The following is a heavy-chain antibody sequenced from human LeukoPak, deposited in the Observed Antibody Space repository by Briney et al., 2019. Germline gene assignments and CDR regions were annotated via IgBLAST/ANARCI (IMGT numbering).Heavy chain of an antibody. J-gene: IGHJ4*02. CDR1: GFTFSSYA. V-gene: IGHV3-30*04. D-gene: IGHD3-22*01. Sequence: GRSLRLSCAASGFTFSSYAMHWVRQAPGKGLEWVALISYDGSNKYYADSVKGRFTISRDNSKNTLYLQMNSLRTEDTAVYYCARVLHKRNYDSSVYYGYWGQGTLVTVSS. CDR2: ISYDGSNK. CDR3: ARVLHKRNYDSSVYYGY.